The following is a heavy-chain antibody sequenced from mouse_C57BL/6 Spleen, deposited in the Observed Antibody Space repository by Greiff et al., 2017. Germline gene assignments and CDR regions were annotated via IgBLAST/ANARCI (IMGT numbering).Heavy chain of an antibody. Sequence: VQLQQSGPELVKPGASVKISCKASGYAFSSSWMNWVKQRPGKGLEWIGRIYPGDGDTNYNGKFKGKATLTADKSSSTAYMQLSSLTSEDSAVYFCARGAYDYDFAYWGQGTLVTVSA. V-gene: IGHV1-82*01. CDR3: ARGAYDYDFAY. J-gene: IGHJ3*01. D-gene: IGHD2-4*01. CDR2: IYPGDGDT. CDR1: GYAFSSSW.